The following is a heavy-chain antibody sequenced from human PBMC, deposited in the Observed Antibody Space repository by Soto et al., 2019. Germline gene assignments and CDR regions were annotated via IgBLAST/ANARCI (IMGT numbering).Heavy chain of an antibody. CDR3: ARDGVAVAGPGGYYYYGMDV. CDR2: IYTSGST. CDR1: GGSISSYY. D-gene: IGHD6-19*01. J-gene: IGHJ6*02. Sequence: SETLSLTCTVSGGSISSYYWSWIRQPAGKGLEWIGRIYTSGSTNYNPSLKSRVTMSVDTSKNQFSLKLSSVAAADTAVYYCARDGVAVAGPGGYYYYGMDVWGQGTTVTVSS. V-gene: IGHV4-4*07.